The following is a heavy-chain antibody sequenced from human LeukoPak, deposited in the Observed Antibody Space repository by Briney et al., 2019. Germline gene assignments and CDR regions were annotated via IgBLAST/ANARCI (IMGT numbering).Heavy chain of an antibody. Sequence: GGSLRLSCAASGFTFSSYAMSWVRQAPGKGLGWVSAISGGGGSTYYADSVKGRFTISRDNSKNTLYLQMNSLRAEDTAVYYCAKEQWLATGFDYWGQGTLVTVSS. CDR1: GFTFSSYA. CDR3: AKEQWLATGFDY. V-gene: IGHV3-23*01. D-gene: IGHD6-19*01. J-gene: IGHJ4*02. CDR2: ISGGGGST.